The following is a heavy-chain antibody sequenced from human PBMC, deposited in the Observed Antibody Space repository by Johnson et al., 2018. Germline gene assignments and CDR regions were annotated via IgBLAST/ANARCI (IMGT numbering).Heavy chain of an antibody. CDR1: GFTFSSYG. V-gene: IGHV3-30*18. CDR3: AKASNDYSNYMSAFDI. J-gene: IGHJ3*02. Sequence: QVQLVQSGGGVVQPGRSLRLSCAASGFTFSSYGMHWVRQAPGKGLEWVAVISYDGSNKYYADSVKGRFTISRDNSKNTLYLQMNSLRAEDTDVYCCAKASNDYSNYMSAFDIWGQGTMVTVSS. CDR2: ISYDGSNK. D-gene: IGHD4-11*01.